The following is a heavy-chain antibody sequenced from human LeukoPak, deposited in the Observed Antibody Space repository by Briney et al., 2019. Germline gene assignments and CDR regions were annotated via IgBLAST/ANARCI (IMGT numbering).Heavy chain of an antibody. CDR1: GYTFTSYG. Sequence: GASVKVSCKASGYTFTSYGISWVRQAPGQGLEWMGWISAYNGNTNYAQKLQGRVTMTTDTSTSTAYMELRSLRSGDTAVYYCARGGASSGWYTIFDYWGQGTLVTVSS. CDR3: ARGGASSGWYTIFDY. V-gene: IGHV1-18*01. J-gene: IGHJ4*02. D-gene: IGHD6-19*01. CDR2: ISAYNGNT.